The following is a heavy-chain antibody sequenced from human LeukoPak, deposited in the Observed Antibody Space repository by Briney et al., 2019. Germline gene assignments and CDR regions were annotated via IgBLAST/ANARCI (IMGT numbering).Heavy chain of an antibody. J-gene: IGHJ4*02. Sequence: GGSLRLSCAASGFTFSDYWMSWVRQAPGKGLEWVANIKQDGSEKYYVDSVKGRFTISRDNAKNSLYLQMNSLRAEDTAVYYCARGQLPHYSSGCYDYWGQGTLVTVSS. CDR2: IKQDGSEK. CDR1: GFTFSDYW. D-gene: IGHD6-19*01. V-gene: IGHV3-7*01. CDR3: ARGQLPHYSSGCYDY.